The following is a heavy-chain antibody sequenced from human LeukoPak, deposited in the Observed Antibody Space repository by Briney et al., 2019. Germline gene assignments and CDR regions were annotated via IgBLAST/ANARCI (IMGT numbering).Heavy chain of an antibody. CDR1: GGSISSYY. D-gene: IGHD3-22*01. Sequence: SETLSLTCTVSGGSISSYYWSWIRQPAGKELEWIGRIYTSGSTNYNPSLKSRVTMSVDTSKNQFSLKLSSVTAADTAVYYCARDYPKYYYDSSGPRGYYYYMDVWGKGTTVTVSS. CDR2: IYTSGST. CDR3: ARDYPKYYYDSSGPRGYYYYMDV. J-gene: IGHJ6*03. V-gene: IGHV4-4*07.